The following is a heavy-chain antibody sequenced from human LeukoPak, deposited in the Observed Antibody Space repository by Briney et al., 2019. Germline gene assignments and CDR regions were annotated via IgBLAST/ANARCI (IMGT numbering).Heavy chain of an antibody. V-gene: IGHV4-34*01. D-gene: IGHD3-10*01. Sequence: SETLSLTCAVYGGSFSGYYWSWIRQPPGKGLEWIGEINHSGSTNYNPSLKSRVTISVDTSKNQFSLKLSSVTAADTAVYYCARNPMGSYYFDYWGQGTLVTVSS. CDR2: INHSGST. CDR3: ARNPMGSYYFDY. CDR1: GGSFSGYY. J-gene: IGHJ4*02.